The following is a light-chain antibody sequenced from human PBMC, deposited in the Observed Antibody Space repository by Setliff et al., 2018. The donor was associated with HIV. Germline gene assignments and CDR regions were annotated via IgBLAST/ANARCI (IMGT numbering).Light chain of an antibody. CDR3: GTWDDSLSARV. CDR2: DNN. J-gene: IGLJ3*02. CDR1: TSNIGNNY. V-gene: IGLV1-51*01. Sequence: QSALTQPPSVSAAPGQKVTISCSGSTSNIGNNYVSWYQQLPGTAPKLLIYDNNNRPSGIPDRFSGSISGTSATLGITGLQTGDEADYYCGTWDDSLSARVFGGGTKVTV.